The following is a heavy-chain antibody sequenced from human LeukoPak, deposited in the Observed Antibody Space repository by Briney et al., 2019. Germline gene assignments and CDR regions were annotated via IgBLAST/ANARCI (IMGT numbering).Heavy chain of an antibody. CDR1: GGSISSYY. D-gene: IGHD3-3*01. CDR2: IYYSGST. Sequence: PSETLSLTCTVSGGSISSYYWSWIRQPPGKGLEWIGYIYYSGSTNYNPSLKSRVTISVDTSKNQFSLKLSSVTAADTAVYYCARDKRFLEWLAFDIWGQGTMVTVSS. CDR3: ARDKRFLEWLAFDI. J-gene: IGHJ3*02. V-gene: IGHV4-59*01.